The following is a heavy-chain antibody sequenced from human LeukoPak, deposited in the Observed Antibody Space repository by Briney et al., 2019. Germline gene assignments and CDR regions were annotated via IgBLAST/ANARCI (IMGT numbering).Heavy chain of an antibody. CDR3: VKGITAMVPFFDY. D-gene: IGHD5-18*01. V-gene: IGHV3-64D*06. Sequence: PGGSLRLSCVASGFTFSRYAMHWVRQAPGKGLEYVSAITSNGGSTYYADSVKGRFTISRDNSKNTLYLQMSSLRAEDTAVYYCVKGITAMVPFFDYWGQGTLVTVSS. CDR2: ITSNGGST. J-gene: IGHJ4*02. CDR1: GFTFSRYA.